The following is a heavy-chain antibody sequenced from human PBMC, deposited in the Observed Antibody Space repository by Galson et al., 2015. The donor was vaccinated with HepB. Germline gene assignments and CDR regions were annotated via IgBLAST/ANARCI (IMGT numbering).Heavy chain of an antibody. CDR1: GFTFSSYA. V-gene: IGHV3-23*01. CDR3: AKDDYYDSSGYSLYYYGMDV. CDR2: ISGSGGST. J-gene: IGHJ6*02. D-gene: IGHD3-22*01. Sequence: SLRLSCAASGFTFSSYAMSWVRQAPGKGLEWVSAISGSGGSTYYADSVKGRFTISRDNSKNTLYLQMNSLRAEDTAVYYCAKDDYYDSSGYSLYYYGMDVWGQGTTVTVSS.